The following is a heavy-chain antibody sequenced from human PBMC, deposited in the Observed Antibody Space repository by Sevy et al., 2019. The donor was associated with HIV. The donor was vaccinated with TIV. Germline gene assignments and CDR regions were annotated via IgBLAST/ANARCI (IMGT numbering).Heavy chain of an antibody. CDR3: ARDGTSSWYGFDY. V-gene: IGHV3-48*01. CDR2: ISSGTSSI. J-gene: IGHJ4*02. Sequence: GGSLRLSCAASGFTFSSYTMNWVRQAPGKGLEWVSYISSGTSSIYYADSVKGRFTISRDNAKNSLYLQMNSLRAEDTAVYYCARDGTSSWYGFDYWGQGTLVTVSP. D-gene: IGHD6-13*01. CDR1: GFTFSSYT.